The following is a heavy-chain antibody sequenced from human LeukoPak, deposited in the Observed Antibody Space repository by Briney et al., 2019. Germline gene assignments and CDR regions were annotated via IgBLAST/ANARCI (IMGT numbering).Heavy chain of an antibody. CDR2: ISSSSSYT. Sequence: GGSLRLSCAASGFTFRDYYMSWIRQAPGXGLEWVSYISSSSSYTNYADSVKGRFTISRANAKNSLYLQMTSLRAEDTAVYYCARVMVRGVFAYWGQGTLVTVYS. D-gene: IGHD3-10*01. V-gene: IGHV3-11*05. CDR3: ARVMVRGVFAY. CDR1: GFTFRDYY. J-gene: IGHJ4*02.